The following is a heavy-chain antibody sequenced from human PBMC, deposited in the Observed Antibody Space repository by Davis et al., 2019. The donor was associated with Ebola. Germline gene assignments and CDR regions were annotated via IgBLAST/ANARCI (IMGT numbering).Heavy chain of an antibody. Sequence: ASVKVSCKASGYTFTGYYMHWVRQVTGQGLEWMGWINPNSGGTNYAQKFQGWVTMTRDTSISTAYMELSRLRSDDTAVYYCARDRLYYYGSGSQARDYYYGMDVWGQGTTVTVSS. CDR2: INPNSGGT. J-gene: IGHJ6*02. CDR3: ARDRLYYYGSGSQARDYYYGMDV. CDR1: GYTFTGYY. D-gene: IGHD3-10*01. V-gene: IGHV1-2*04.